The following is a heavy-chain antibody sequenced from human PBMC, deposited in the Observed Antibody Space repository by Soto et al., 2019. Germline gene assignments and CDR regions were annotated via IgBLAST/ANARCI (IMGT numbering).Heavy chain of an antibody. D-gene: IGHD3-10*01. CDR1: GGSISSRSSY. Sequence: SETQSLTCTVSGGSISSRSSYWGWIRQPPGKGLEWIGTIYYSGSTYYNPSLKSRVTISVDTSKNQFSLKLSSVTAADSAVYYCARHFYGRGLDYWGQGTLVTVSS. CDR3: ARHFYGRGLDY. CDR2: IYYSGST. V-gene: IGHV4-39*01. J-gene: IGHJ4*02.